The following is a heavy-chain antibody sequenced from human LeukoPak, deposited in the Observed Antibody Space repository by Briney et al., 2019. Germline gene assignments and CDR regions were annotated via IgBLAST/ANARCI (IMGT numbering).Heavy chain of an antibody. Sequence: SETLSLTCTVSGGSISSSYWSWIRQPAGKGLEWIGRIYASGSSNYNPSLKSRVTMSVDTSKNQFSLNLSSVTAADTAVYYCAREGGSSRSLENWGQGTLVTVSS. J-gene: IGHJ4*02. CDR2: IYASGSS. CDR3: AREGGSSRSLEN. CDR1: GGSISSSY. V-gene: IGHV4-4*07. D-gene: IGHD1-26*01.